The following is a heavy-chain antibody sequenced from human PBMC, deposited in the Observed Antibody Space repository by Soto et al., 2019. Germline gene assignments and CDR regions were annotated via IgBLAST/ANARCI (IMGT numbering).Heavy chain of an antibody. V-gene: IGHV1-69*06. D-gene: IGHD3-22*01. Sequence: SVKVSCKDSGGTFSSYAISWVRQAPGQGLEWMGGIIPIFGTANYAQKFQGRVTITADKSTSTAYMELSSLRSEDTAVYYCASRPXWYDSSGYSGSDDAFDIWGQGTMVTVSS. J-gene: IGHJ3*02. CDR1: GGTFSSYA. CDR3: ASRPXWYDSSGYSGSDDAFDI. CDR2: IIPIFGTA.